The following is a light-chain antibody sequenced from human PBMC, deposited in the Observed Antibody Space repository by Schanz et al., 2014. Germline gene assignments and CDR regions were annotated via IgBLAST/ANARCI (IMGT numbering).Light chain of an antibody. Sequence: QSVLTQPPSVSGAPGQRVTISCTGSSSNIGAGYDVHWYQQLPGAAPKLLIYGNNIRSSGVPDRFSGSKSGTSATLGITGLQTGDEADYYCGTRHTGLSDVVFGGGTKLTVL. CDR3: GTRHTGLSDVV. V-gene: IGLV1-40*01. CDR1: SSNIGAGYD. J-gene: IGLJ2*01. CDR2: GNN.